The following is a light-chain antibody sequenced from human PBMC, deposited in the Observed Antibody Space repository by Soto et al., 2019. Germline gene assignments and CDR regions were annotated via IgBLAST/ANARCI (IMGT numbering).Light chain of an antibody. Sequence: QSALTQPASVSASPGQSITISCTGSSSDVGAYNLVSWYQQHPTKAPKLIIYHDTKRPSGSSNRFSGSKSGNTASLTIAGLQPDEDEDYYCCSSYGGSKWVFGAGTKLTVL. CDR2: HDT. CDR1: SSDVGAYNL. V-gene: IGLV2-23*01. J-gene: IGLJ3*02. CDR3: CSSYGGSKWV.